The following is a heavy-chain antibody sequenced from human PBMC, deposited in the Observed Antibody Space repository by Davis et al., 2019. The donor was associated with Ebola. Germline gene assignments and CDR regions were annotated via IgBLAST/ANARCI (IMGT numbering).Heavy chain of an antibody. D-gene: IGHD2-21*02. Sequence: PSETLSLTCTVSGGSVSSSSFYWNWVRQPPGKGLEWIGTVDYSGPTYYNPSLKSRLTISIDTSKNQFSLKLNSVTAADTALYYCARGPTARFDYWGQGTLVTVSS. CDR3: ARGPTARFDY. CDR2: VDYSGPT. CDR1: GGSVSSSSFY. J-gene: IGHJ4*02. V-gene: IGHV4-39*07.